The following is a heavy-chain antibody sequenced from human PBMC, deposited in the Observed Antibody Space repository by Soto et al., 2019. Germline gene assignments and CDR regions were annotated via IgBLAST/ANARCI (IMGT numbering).Heavy chain of an antibody. CDR2: IYYSGTT. CDR1: GYSISSSNW. CDR3: AAGAIFGVVPLDY. J-gene: IGHJ4*02. D-gene: IGHD3-3*01. V-gene: IGHV4-28*01. Sequence: SETLSLTCAVSGYSISSSNWWGWIRQPPGKGLEWIGYIYYSGTTYYNPSLKSRVTMSVDTSKNQFSLKLTSVTAVDTAVYYCAAGAIFGVVPLDYWGQGTLVTVSS.